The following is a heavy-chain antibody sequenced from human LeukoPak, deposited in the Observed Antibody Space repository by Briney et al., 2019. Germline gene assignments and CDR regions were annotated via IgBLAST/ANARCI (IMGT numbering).Heavy chain of an antibody. J-gene: IGHJ3*02. CDR1: GFTFSNAW. V-gene: IGHV3-15*01. CDR3: TTKLHYRYNWNDMGPEAFDI. Sequence: PGGSLRLSCAASGFTFSNAWMSWVRQAPGKGLEWVGRIKSKTDGGTTDYAAPVKGRFTISRDDSKNTLYLQMNSLKTEDTAVYYCTTKLHYRYNWNDMGPEAFDIWGQGTMVTVSS. D-gene: IGHD1-1*01. CDR2: IKSKTDGGTT.